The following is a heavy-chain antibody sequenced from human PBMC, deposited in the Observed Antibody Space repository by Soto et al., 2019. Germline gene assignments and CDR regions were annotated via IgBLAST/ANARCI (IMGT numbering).Heavy chain of an antibody. CDR2: ISYDGSSK. CDR1: GFTFSTYG. Sequence: QVQLVESGGGVVQPGRSLRLSCAASGFTFSTYGMHWVRQAPGKGLEWVAVISYDGSSKYYGDSVKGRFTISRDNPRNTLYLQMNSLRPEDTAVYYCAKDTAMVTRYFDYWGQGTLVTVSS. D-gene: IGHD5-18*01. V-gene: IGHV3-30*18. CDR3: AKDTAMVTRYFDY. J-gene: IGHJ4*02.